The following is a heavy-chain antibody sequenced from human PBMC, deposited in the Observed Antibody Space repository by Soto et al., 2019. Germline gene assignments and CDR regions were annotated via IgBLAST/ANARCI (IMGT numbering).Heavy chain of an antibody. D-gene: IGHD6-6*01. J-gene: IGHJ6*02. CDR2: TYYRSKWYN. CDR1: GDSVSGNSAA. Sequence: PSQTLSLTCAISGDSVSGNSAAWNWIRQSPSRGLEWLGRTYYRSKWYNDYAVSVKSRITVTPDTSKNQFSLHLNSVTPEDTAVYYCARGSAAHFAMDVWGQGTTVTVSS. CDR3: ARGSAAHFAMDV. V-gene: IGHV6-1*01.